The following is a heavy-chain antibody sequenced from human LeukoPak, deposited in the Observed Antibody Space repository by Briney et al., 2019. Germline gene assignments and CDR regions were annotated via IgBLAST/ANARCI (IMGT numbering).Heavy chain of an antibody. V-gene: IGHV3-11*03. CDR1: EFTFSDYY. D-gene: IGHD3-10*01. J-gene: IGHJ3*02. CDR3: ARSTMAPDAFDI. Sequence: GGSLRLSCAASEFTFSDYYMSWIRQAPGKGLEWLSYISDTSTYTNYADSVKGRFNISRDNAKNSLYLQMNSLRAEDTAVYYCARSTMAPDAFDIWGQGTMVTASP. CDR2: ISDTSTYT.